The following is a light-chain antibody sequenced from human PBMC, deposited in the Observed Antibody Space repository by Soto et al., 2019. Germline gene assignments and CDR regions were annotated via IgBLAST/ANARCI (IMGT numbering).Light chain of an antibody. CDR3: QQYGSSPRA. V-gene: IGKV3-20*01. CDR1: QSVSSSY. CDR2: GAS. Sequence: EIVLTQSPGNLSLSPGERATLSCRASQSVSSSYLAWYQQKPGQAPRLLIYGASSRATGIPDRFSGSGSGTDFTLTISSLYPEDFAVYYCQQYGSSPRAFAQGTKVDSK. J-gene: IGKJ1*01.